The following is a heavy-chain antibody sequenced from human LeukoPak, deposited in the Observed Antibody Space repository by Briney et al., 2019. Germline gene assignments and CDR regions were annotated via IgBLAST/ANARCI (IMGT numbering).Heavy chain of an antibody. CDR1: GYTFTSYY. J-gene: IGHJ4*02. Sequence: AAVNASCKASGYTFTSYYMHWVRQAPGQGREWMGWINPNSGGTDYAHKFQGRVTINRDTSISTVYIQPSRLRSDDPTLDYCAITFYDGSGLFPSLFDYWRQGTLVSVTS. D-gene: IGHD3-10*01. CDR2: INPNSGGT. V-gene: IGHV1-2*07. CDR3: AITFYDGSGLFPSLFDY.